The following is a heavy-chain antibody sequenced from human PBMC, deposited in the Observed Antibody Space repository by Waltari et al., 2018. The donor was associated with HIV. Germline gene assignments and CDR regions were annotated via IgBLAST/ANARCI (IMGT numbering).Heavy chain of an antibody. CDR3: ARGDYRIAIFGVVKDDYYGLDV. V-gene: IGHV3-74*01. CDR1: GFTFRSYW. D-gene: IGHD3-3*01. J-gene: IGHJ6*02. CDR2: INRDGSAA. Sequence: EVQLVESGGGLAQPGGSLRLSCMSSGFTFRSYWLNWVRKAPGKGLVWVSRINRDGSAASYADSVKGRLTIFRDNAKNTVYLQMNSLRADDTAVYYCARGDYRIAIFGVVKDDYYGLDVWGQGTTVIVSS.